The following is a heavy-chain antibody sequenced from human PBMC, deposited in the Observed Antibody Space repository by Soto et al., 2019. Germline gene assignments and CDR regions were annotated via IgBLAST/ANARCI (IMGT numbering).Heavy chain of an antibody. CDR1: GFTFSSYA. CDR3: AKAEAVALHYYYYYGMDV. J-gene: IGHJ6*02. V-gene: IGHV3-23*01. Sequence: GGSLRLSCAASGFTFSSYAMSWVRQAPGKGLEWVSAISGSGGSTYYADSVKGRFTIPRDNSKNTLYLQMNSLRAEDTAVYYCAKAEAVALHYYYYYGMDVWGQGTTVTVSS. D-gene: IGHD6-19*01. CDR2: ISGSGGST.